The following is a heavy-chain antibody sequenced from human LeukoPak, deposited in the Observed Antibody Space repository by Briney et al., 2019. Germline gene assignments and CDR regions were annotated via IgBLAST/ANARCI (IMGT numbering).Heavy chain of an antibody. CDR1: GYTLTELS. J-gene: IGHJ4*02. D-gene: IGHD7-27*01. CDR2: FDPEDGET. Sequence: ASVKVSCKVSGYTLTELSMHWVRQAPGKGLEWMGGFDPEDGETIYAQKFQGRVTMTEDTSTDTAYMELSSLRSEDTAVYYCATGRRDANWGKERFDYWGQGTLVTVSS. V-gene: IGHV1-24*01. CDR3: ATGRRDANWGKERFDY.